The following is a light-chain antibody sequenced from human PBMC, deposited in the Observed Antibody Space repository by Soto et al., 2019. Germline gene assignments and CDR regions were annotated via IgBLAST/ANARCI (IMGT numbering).Light chain of an antibody. Sequence: QSALTQPASVSGSPGQSITISCTGTSSDVGGYNYVSWYQQHPGKAPKLMIYDVSNRPSGFSNRFSGSKSGNTASLTISGLQAEDEADYYCSSYTSSSTLEVFRTGTKLTVL. V-gene: IGLV2-14*01. CDR3: SSYTSSSTLEV. CDR2: DVS. J-gene: IGLJ1*01. CDR1: SSDVGGYNY.